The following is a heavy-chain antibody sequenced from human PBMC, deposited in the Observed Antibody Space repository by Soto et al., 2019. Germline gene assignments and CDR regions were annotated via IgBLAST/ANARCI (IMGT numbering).Heavy chain of an antibody. CDR3: ARHPERIAQIGWFDP. J-gene: IGHJ5*02. V-gene: IGHV3-48*01. D-gene: IGHD6-13*01. CDR2: ISSSSSTI. CDR1: GFNFVSYV. Sequence: VGSLRLSCAASGFNFVSYVMSWVRQTPGKGLEWVSYISSSSSTIYYADSVKGRFTISRDNAKNSLYLQMNSLRAEDTAVYYCARHPERIAQIGWFDPWGQGTLVTVSS.